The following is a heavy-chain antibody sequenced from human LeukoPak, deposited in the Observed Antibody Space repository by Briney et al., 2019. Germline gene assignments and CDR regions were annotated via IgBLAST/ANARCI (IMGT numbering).Heavy chain of an antibody. J-gene: IGHJ5*02. V-gene: IGHV4-4*07. CDR3: ARVGGYYDPARFDP. CDR1: GGSISSYY. Sequence: SETLSLTCTVSGGSISSYYWSWIRQPAGKGLEWIGRIYNSGSTNHNPSLKSRVTMSVDTSKNQFSLKLSSVTAADTAVYYCARVGGYYDPARFDPWGQGTLVTVSS. D-gene: IGHD3-22*01. CDR2: IYNSGST.